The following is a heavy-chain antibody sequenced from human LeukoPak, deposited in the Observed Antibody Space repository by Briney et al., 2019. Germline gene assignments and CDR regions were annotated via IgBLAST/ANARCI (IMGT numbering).Heavy chain of an antibody. CDR1: GYTFTGYY. V-gene: IGHV1-69*06. CDR3: ARVSRAGESFDY. CDR2: IIPIFGTA. D-gene: IGHD2-2*01. J-gene: IGHJ4*02. Sequence: GASVKVSCKASGYTFTGYYMHWVRQAPGQGLEWMGGIIPIFGTANYAQKFQGRVTITADKSTSTAYMELSSLRSEDTAVYYCARVSRAGESFDYWGQGTLVTVSS.